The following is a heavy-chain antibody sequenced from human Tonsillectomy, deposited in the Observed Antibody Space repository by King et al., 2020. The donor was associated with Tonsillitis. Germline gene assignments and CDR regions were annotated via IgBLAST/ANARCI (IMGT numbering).Heavy chain of an antibody. CDR3: ARGRDNYDGSGYPDAFDI. CDR1: GGSINSGVYY. V-gene: IGHV4-31*03. D-gene: IGHD3-22*01. Sequence: VQLQESGPGLVKPSQTLSLTCTVSGGSINSGVYYWSWIRQHPGKGLEWIGYILYNGNTYYKPSLKSRVTISVDTSTNQFSLKLTAADTAVYYCARGRDNYDGSGYPDAFDIWGQGTMVTVSS. J-gene: IGHJ3*02. CDR2: ILYNGNT.